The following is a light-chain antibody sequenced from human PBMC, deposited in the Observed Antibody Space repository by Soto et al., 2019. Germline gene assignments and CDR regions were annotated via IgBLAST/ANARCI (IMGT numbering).Light chain of an antibody. CDR1: QTVSSN. Sequence: EIVLTQSPATLSLSPGERATLSCRASQTVSSNLAWYQQKPGQAPRLLIYDASNRATGIPARFSGSGSGTDFTLTISSLEPEDFAVYYCQQRGKWPEFTFGPGTKVDI. CDR3: QQRGKWPEFT. J-gene: IGKJ3*01. CDR2: DAS. V-gene: IGKV3-11*01.